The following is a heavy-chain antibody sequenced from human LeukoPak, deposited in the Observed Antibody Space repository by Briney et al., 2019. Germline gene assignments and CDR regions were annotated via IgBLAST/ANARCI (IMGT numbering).Heavy chain of an antibody. Sequence: SQTLSLTCAISGDSVSSNSSAWNWIRQSPSRGLEWLGRTYYRSKWYNDYAVSVKSRITINPDTSKSQFSLQLNSVTPEDTAVYYCARGSSSWYIPYYYYYYMDVWGKGTAVTISS. V-gene: IGHV6-1*01. D-gene: IGHD6-13*01. CDR2: TYYRSKWYN. CDR3: ARGSSSWYIPYYYYYYMDV. CDR1: GDSVSSNSSA. J-gene: IGHJ6*03.